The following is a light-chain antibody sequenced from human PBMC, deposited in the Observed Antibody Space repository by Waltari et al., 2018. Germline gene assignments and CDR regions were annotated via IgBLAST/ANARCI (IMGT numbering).Light chain of an antibody. J-gene: IGKJ1*01. CDR1: QSVTSSH. Sequence: EIVSTQSPGTLSLSPGESATLSCRASQSVTSSHLAWYQQKPGQAPRLLIYGASSRATAIPDRFSGSGSGTDFTLTISRLEAEDFAVYYCQQYGSSPRTFGQGTKVEIK. V-gene: IGKV3-20*01. CDR3: QQYGSSPRT. CDR2: GAS.